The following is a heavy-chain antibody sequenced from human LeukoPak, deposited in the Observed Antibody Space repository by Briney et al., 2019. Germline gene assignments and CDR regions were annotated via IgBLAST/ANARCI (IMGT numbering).Heavy chain of an antibody. CDR1: GFTFSNHG. D-gene: IGHD3-10*01. CDR3: AKGGAWLRFGE. V-gene: IGHV3-23*01. Sequence: GGSLRLSCAASGFTFSNHGMNWVRQAAGKGLKWVSGISPSGDITYYADSVKGRFTISRDNSKNTLYLEVISLTAEDTAVYYCAKGGAWLRFGEWSQGTLVTVSS. J-gene: IGHJ4*02. CDR2: ISPSGDIT.